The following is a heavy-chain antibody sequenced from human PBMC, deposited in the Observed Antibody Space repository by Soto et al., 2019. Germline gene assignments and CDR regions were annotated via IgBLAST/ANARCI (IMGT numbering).Heavy chain of an antibody. CDR3: ARGGLQGSSWPPPVGFDS. Sequence: EAQLVESGGGLVQPGGSLRLSCAASGFTFSSYWMHWVRQAPGKGLVWVSRINGDGSDNDYADSVKGRVTISRDNAKNTLYLQMNSLRAEDTAVYYCARGGLQGSSWPPPVGFDSWGQGTLVTVSS. D-gene: IGHD6-13*01. J-gene: IGHJ5*01. V-gene: IGHV3-74*01. CDR1: GFTFSSYW. CDR2: INGDGSDN.